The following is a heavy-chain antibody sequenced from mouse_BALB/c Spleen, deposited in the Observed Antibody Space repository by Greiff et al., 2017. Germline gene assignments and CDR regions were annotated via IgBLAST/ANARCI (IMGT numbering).Heavy chain of an antibody. V-gene: IGHV1-5*01. D-gene: IGHD1-1*01. CDR1: GYTFTSYW. CDR2: IYPGNSDT. Sequence: EVQLQQSGTVLARPGASVKMSCKASGYTFTSYWMHWVKQRPGQGLEWIGAIYPGNSDTSYNQKFKGKAKLTAVTSTSTAYMELSSLTNEDSAVYYCTSVTTVVGPFAYWGQGTLVTVSA. CDR3: TSVTTVVGPFAY. J-gene: IGHJ3*01.